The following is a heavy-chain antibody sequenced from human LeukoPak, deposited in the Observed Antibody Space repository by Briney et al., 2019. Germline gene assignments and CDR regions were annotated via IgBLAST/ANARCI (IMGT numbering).Heavy chain of an antibody. V-gene: IGHV3-11*01. CDR1: GFTFSDYY. D-gene: IGHD4-17*01. CDR2: ISSSGSTI. CDR3: ARGWDYGDYERVAFAI. Sequence: GGSLRLSCAASGFTFSDYYMSWIRQAPGKGLEWVSYISSSGSTIYYADSVKGRFTISRDNAKNSLYLQMNSLRAEDTAVYYCARGWDYGDYERVAFAIWGQGTMVTVSS. J-gene: IGHJ3*02.